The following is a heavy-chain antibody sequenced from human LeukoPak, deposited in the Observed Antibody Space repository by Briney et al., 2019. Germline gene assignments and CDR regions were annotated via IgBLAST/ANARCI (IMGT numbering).Heavy chain of an antibody. D-gene: IGHD2/OR15-2a*01. V-gene: IGHV4-4*07. CDR3: ARDLYNWFDP. J-gene: IGHJ5*02. Sequence: SXXLSLTCTVSGGSISSYYWSWIRQPAGKGLEWIGSIYTSGSTNYNPSPKSRVTMSVDTSKNQFSLKLSSVTAADTAVYYCARDLYNWFDPWGQGTLVTVSS. CDR1: GGSISSYY. CDR2: IYTSGST.